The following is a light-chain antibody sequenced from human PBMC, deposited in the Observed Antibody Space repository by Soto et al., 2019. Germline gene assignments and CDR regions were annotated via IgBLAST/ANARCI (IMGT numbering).Light chain of an antibody. V-gene: IGKV1-5*03. CDR3: QQYDIYPIT. J-gene: IGKJ5*01. CDR2: KAS. Sequence: DIQMTQSPSTLAASVGDRVTITCRASQSISSWLAWYQQKPGKAPKLLIYKASSLEGGVPSRFSGSGSGTEFTLTINSLQPDDFATYYCQQYDIYPITFGQGTRLEI. CDR1: QSISSW.